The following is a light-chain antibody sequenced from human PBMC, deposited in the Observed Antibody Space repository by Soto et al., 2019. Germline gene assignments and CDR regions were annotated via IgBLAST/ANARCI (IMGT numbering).Light chain of an antibody. Sequence: DIVMTQSPLSLPVTPGEPASISCRSSQSLLHSNGYNYLDWYLQKPGQSPQLLIYLGSNRASGVPDSLRGSGSSTDFSLKISRVEAEDVGVYYCMQALQTPPTFGQGTKLEIK. CDR2: LGS. J-gene: IGKJ2*01. CDR1: QSLLHSNGYNY. V-gene: IGKV2-28*01. CDR3: MQALQTPPT.